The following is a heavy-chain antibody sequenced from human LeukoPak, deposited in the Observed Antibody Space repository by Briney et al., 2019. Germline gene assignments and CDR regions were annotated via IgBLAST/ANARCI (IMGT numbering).Heavy chain of an antibody. CDR2: IRTKANNYAT. Sequence: QTGGSLRLSRAASGFTFSGSTVHWVRQASGKGLDWVGHIRTKANNYATAYAASVKGRFTISRDDSKNTAYLQMNSLKIEDTAVYYCSRHEALPGDYWGQGTLVTVSS. CDR3: SRHEALPGDY. CDR1: GFTFSGST. D-gene: IGHD2-21*02. V-gene: IGHV3-73*01. J-gene: IGHJ4*02.